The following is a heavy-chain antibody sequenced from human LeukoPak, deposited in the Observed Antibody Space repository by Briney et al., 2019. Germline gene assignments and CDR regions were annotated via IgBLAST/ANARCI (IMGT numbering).Heavy chain of an antibody. CDR1: GYSFSDYA. J-gene: IGHJ4*02. CDR3: ARGRWTATETTYHLDY. CDR2: INAGNGKT. V-gene: IGHV1-3*01. Sequence: GASVKVSCKASGYSFSDYAIQWVRQAPGQRLEWMGWINAGNGKTKYSQNFQGRGTITRDRSASTAYMELSSLRSEDTSIYYCARGRWTATETTYHLDYWGQGTLVTVSS. D-gene: IGHD4-17*01.